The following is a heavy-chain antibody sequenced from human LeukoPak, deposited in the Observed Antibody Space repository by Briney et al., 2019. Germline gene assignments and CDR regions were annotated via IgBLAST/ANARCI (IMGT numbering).Heavy chain of an antibody. D-gene: IGHD2-21*02. J-gene: IGHJ6*03. CDR3: ARGGTARTVYYYYYMDV. Sequence: ASVKVSCKASGYTFTSYDINWVRQATGQGLEWMGWMNPNSGNTGYAQKFQGRVTITRNTSISTAYMELSSLRSEDTAVYYCARGGTARTVYYYYYMDVWGKGTTVTVSS. CDR2: MNPNSGNT. CDR1: GYTFTSYD. V-gene: IGHV1-8*03.